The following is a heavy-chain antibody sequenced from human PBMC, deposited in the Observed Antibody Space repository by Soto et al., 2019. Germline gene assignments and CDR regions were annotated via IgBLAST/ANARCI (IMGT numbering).Heavy chain of an antibody. V-gene: IGHV4-4*02. D-gene: IGHD6-13*01. Sequence: ETLSLTCAVSGGSISSSNWWSWVRQPPGKGLEWIGEIYHSGSTNYNPSLKSRVTISVDKSKNQFSLKLSSVTAADTAVYYCARYRIAAAGYFDYWGQGTLVTVSS. CDR3: ARYRIAAAGYFDY. J-gene: IGHJ4*02. CDR2: IYHSGST. CDR1: GGSISSSNW.